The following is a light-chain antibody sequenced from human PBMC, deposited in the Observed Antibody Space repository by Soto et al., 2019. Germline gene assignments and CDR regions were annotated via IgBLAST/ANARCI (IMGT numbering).Light chain of an antibody. CDR1: QNVLYSSNNKNH. Sequence: DIVLTQSPDSLAVSLGERATINCKSSQNVLYSSNNKNHLAWYQQKPGQPPKLLIYWASTRESGVPDRFSGSGSGTDFTLTISSLQAEDVAVYYCQQYYSTHPTFGHGTKVEIK. J-gene: IGKJ1*01. CDR3: QQYYSTHPT. CDR2: WAS. V-gene: IGKV4-1*01.